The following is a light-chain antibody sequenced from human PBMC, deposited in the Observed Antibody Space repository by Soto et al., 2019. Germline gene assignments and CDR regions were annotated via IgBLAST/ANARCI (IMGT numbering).Light chain of an antibody. CDR2: GSS. CDR3: QQYGSSPPYT. J-gene: IGKJ2*01. CDR1: QSVSTNY. V-gene: IGKV3-20*01. Sequence: EVVLTQSPGTLSLSPGERATLSCRASQSVSTNYFAWYQQKPGQAPRLLIFGSSDRATGIPDRFSGSGSGTDFTITISRLEPEDFAVYYCQQYGSSPPYTFGQRTKLEIK.